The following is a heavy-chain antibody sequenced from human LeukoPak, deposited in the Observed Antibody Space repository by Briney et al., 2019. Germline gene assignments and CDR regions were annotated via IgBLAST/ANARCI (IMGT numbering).Heavy chain of an antibody. V-gene: IGHV3-30-3*01. CDR2: MAHDGSNI. J-gene: IGHJ3*01. D-gene: IGHD1-26*01. Sequence: PGGSLRLSCAASGFTFNSYAMHWVRQGPGKGLEWVAVMAHDGSNIYYAGSVQGRFTISRDNAKNTLYMQMNSLRVDDTAVYYCVREASGVSSSAFDVWGQGTMVTVSS. CDR1: GFTFNSYA. CDR3: VREASGVSSSAFDV.